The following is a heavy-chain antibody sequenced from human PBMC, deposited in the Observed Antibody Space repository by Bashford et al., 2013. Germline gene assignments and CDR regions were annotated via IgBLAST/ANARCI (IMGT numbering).Heavy chain of an antibody. J-gene: IGHJ6*02. D-gene: IGHD1-26*01. V-gene: IGHV3-33*01. CDR3: ARLSGTYYNYYYGVHV. Sequence: VRQAPGKGLEWVAVIWYDGSNKYYADSVKGRFTISRDNSKNTLYLQMNSLRAEDTAVYYCARLSGTYYNYYYGVHVWGQGTTVTVSS. CDR2: IWYDGSNK.